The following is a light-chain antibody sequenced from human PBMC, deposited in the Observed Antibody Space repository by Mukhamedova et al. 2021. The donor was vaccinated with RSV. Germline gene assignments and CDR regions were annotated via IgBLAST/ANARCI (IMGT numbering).Light chain of an antibody. Sequence: SSDVGSYNDVSWNQQHPGKAPKLIIYQVSNRPSGVSTRFSGSKSGNTASLTISGLQAEDEADYYFSSYTSSSTVIFGGGTKLTVL. J-gene: IGLJ2*01. CDR2: QVS. V-gene: IGLV2-14*01. CDR3: SSYTSSSTVI. CDR1: SSDVGSYND.